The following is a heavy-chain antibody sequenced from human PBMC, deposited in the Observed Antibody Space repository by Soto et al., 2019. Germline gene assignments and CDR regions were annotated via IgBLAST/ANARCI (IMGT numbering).Heavy chain of an antibody. CDR2: INHSGST. V-gene: IGHV4-34*01. J-gene: IGHJ4*02. Sequence: SETLCLTCAVYGGSFSGYYWSWIRQPPGKGLEWIGEINHSGSTNYNPSLKSRVTISVDTSKNQFSLKLSSVTAADTAVYYCARGQDRDIVVVXASKGSPYYFXYWGQGTLVXVSS. CDR3: ARGQDRDIVVVXASKGSPYYFXY. D-gene: IGHD2-15*01. CDR1: GGSFSGYY.